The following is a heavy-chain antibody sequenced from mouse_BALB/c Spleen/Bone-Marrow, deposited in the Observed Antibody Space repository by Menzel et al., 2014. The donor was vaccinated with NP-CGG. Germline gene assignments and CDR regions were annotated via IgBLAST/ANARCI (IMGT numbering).Heavy chain of an antibody. CDR2: IDPENGDT. D-gene: IGHD2-4*01. CDR3: NALYYDSDFDY. CDR1: GFNIKDFY. J-gene: IGHJ2*01. V-gene: IGHV14-4*02. Sequence: EGKLVEAGAELVRSGASVKWSCTASGFNIKDFYIYWVKQRPAQGLEWIGWIDPENGDTDYDPKFQGKATMTADTSSNTAYLQLSSLASEDTAVYYCNALYYDSDFDYWGQGTALTVSS.